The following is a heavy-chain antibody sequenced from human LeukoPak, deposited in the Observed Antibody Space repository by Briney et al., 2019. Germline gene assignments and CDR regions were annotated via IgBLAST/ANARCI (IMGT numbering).Heavy chain of an antibody. Sequence: SETLSLTCTVSGGSISSNFWSWIRQPPGKGLEYLGYIYNSGTTNYNPARKSRVTISVDTSKNHFSLRLSSVTAADTAMYYGARGVFVVTTVRFCYWGQGTLVTVAS. V-gene: IGHV4-4*08. CDR2: IYNSGTT. CDR1: GGSISSNF. D-gene: IGHD2-21*02. CDR3: ARGVFVVTTVRFCY. J-gene: IGHJ1*01.